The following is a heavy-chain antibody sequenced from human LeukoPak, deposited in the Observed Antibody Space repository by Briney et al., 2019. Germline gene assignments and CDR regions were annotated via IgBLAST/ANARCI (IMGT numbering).Heavy chain of an antibody. CDR1: GFTFSSYE. CDR3: ARWGYYGSGGYFDY. CDR2: ISSSGSTI. J-gene: IGHJ4*02. Sequence: KSGGSLRLSCAASGFTFSSYEMNWVRQAPGKGLEWVSYISSSGSTIYYADSVKGRFTISRDNAKNSLYLKMNSLRAEDTAVYYCARWGYYGSGGYFDYWGQGTLVTVSS. D-gene: IGHD3-10*01. V-gene: IGHV3-48*03.